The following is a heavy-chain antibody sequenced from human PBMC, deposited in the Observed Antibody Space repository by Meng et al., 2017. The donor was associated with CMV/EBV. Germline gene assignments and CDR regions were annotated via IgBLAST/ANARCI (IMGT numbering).Heavy chain of an antibody. CDR2: INHSGST. D-gene: IGHD3-3*01. CDR3: ARELRFLESTGWYYYGMDV. V-gene: IGHV4-34*01. Sequence: SETLSLTCAVYGGSFSGYYWSWIRQPPGKGLEWIEEINHSGSTNYNPSLKSRVTISVDMSKNQFSLKLSSVTAADTAVYYCARELRFLESTGWYYYGMDVWGQGTTVTVSS. J-gene: IGHJ6*02. CDR1: GGSFSGYY.